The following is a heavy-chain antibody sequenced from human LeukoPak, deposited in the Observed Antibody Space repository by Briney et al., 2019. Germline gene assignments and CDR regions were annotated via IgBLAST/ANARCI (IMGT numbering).Heavy chain of an antibody. CDR1: GGSFSGYY. CDR3: ARAPSASYYYYMDV. J-gene: IGHJ6*03. CDR2: INHSGST. V-gene: IGHV4-34*01. Sequence: SETLSLXCAVYGGSFSGYYWSWIRQPPGKGLEWIGEINHSGSTNYNPSLKSRVTISVDTSKNQFSLKLSSVTAADTAVYYCARAPSASYYYYMDVWGKGTTVTVSS.